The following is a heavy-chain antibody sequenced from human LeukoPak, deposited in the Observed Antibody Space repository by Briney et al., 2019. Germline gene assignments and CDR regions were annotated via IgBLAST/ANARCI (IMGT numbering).Heavy chain of an antibody. V-gene: IGHV1-3*01. CDR1: GYTFTSYA. CDR2: INAGNGNT. J-gene: IGHJ6*02. D-gene: IGHD6-6*01. Sequence: GASVKVSCKASGYTFTSYAMHWVRQAPGQRLEWMGWINAGNGNTKYSQKFQGRVTVTRDTSASTAYMELSSLRSEDTAVYYCAAPSIAASYYYGMDVWGQGTTVTVPS. CDR3: AAPSIAASYYYGMDV.